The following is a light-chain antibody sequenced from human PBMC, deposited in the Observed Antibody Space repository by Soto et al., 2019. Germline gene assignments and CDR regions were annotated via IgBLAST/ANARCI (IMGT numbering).Light chain of an antibody. CDR1: SSDVGGYIY. CDR3: CSYAGSYTPWV. J-gene: IGLJ3*02. V-gene: IGLV2-11*01. CDR2: DVS. Sequence: QSALTQPRSVSGSPGQSVTISCTGTSSDVGGYIYVSWYQQHPGKAPKLMIYDVSKRPSGVPDRFSGSKSGNTASLTISGLQAEDEADYYCCSYAGSYTPWVFGGGTKLTVL.